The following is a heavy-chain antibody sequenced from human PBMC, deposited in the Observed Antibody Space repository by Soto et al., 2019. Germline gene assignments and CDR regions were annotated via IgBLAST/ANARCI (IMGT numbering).Heavy chain of an antibody. CDR1: GGTFSSYT. D-gene: IGHD2-2*01. CDR2: IIPILGIA. J-gene: IGHJ5*02. Sequence: SVKVSCKASGGTFSSYTISWVRKAPGQGLEWMGRIIPILGIANYAQKFQGRVTITADKSTSTAYMELSSLRSEDTAVYYCAASTAGYCSSTSCYAGPWGQGTLVTVSS. CDR3: AASTAGYCSSTSCYAGP. V-gene: IGHV1-69*02.